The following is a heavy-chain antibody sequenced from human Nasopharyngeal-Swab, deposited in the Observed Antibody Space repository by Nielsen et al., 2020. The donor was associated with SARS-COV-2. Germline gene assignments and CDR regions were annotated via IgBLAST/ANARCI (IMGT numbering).Heavy chain of an antibody. J-gene: IGHJ6*02. CDR3: ARGIVVVPAAIETAYYYYGMDV. CDR2: ISAYNGNT. Sequence: SVKVSCKASGYTFTSYGISWVRQAPGQGLEWMGWISAYNGNTNYAQKLQGRVTMTTDTSTSTAYMELRSLRSDDTAVYYCARGIVVVPAAIETAYYYYGMDVWGQGTTVTVSS. V-gene: IGHV1-18*01. CDR1: GYTFTSYG. D-gene: IGHD2-2*01.